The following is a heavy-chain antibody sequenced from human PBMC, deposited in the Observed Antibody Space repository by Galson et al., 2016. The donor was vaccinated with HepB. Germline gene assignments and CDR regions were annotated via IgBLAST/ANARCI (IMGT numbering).Heavy chain of an antibody. CDR2: IDPDGGNT. CDR1: GFTFSTYW. V-gene: IGHV3-74*01. CDR3: AKDISPQYDSSGYYSRRYFQH. J-gene: IGHJ1*01. Sequence: SLRLSCAASGFTFSTYWMHWVRQPPGKGLVWVSRIDPDGGNTEYADSVKGRFTISRDNAKNTLYLQMNSLRAEDTALYYCAKDISPQYDSSGYYSRRYFQHWGQGTLVTVSS. D-gene: IGHD3-22*01.